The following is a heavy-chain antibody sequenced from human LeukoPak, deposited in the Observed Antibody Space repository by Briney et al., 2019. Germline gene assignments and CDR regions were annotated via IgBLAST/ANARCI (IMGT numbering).Heavy chain of an antibody. J-gene: IGHJ4*02. CDR2: ISSSSSYI. CDR1: GFTFNSYS. D-gene: IGHD6-19*01. Sequence: GGSLRLSCAASGFTFNSYSMNWFRQAPGKGLEWVSSISSSSSYIYYADSVKGRFTISRDNAKNSLYLQMNSLRAEDTAVYYCARDGGEGYSSGLDYWGQGTLVTVSS. CDR3: ARDGGEGYSSGLDY. V-gene: IGHV3-21*01.